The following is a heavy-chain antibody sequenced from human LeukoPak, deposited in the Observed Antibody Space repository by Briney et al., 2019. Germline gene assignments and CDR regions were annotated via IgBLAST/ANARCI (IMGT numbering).Heavy chain of an antibody. Sequence: SVKVSCKASGGTFSSYAISWVRQAPGQGLEWMGGIIPIFGTANYAQKFQGRVTITADESTSTAYMELSSLRSEDTAVYYCARGIGYSYGYHYFDYWGQGTLVTVSS. CDR2: IIPIFGTA. D-gene: IGHD5-18*01. CDR1: GGTFSSYA. J-gene: IGHJ4*02. V-gene: IGHV1-69*13. CDR3: ARGIGYSYGYHYFDY.